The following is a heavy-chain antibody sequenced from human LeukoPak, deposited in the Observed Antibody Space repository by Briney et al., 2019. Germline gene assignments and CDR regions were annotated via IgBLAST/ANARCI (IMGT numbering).Heavy chain of an antibody. CDR1: GFTVSSNY. CDR3: ARFRSGWYMDY. CDR2: IWNDGSKS. J-gene: IGHJ4*02. D-gene: IGHD6-19*01. Sequence: GGSLRLSCAASGFTVSSNYMSWVRQAPGKGLEWVAVIWNDGSKSNYPDSVKGRFTISRDDSKNTLFLQMSSLRVEDTAVYYCARFRSGWYMDYWGQGTLVTVSS. V-gene: IGHV3-33*08.